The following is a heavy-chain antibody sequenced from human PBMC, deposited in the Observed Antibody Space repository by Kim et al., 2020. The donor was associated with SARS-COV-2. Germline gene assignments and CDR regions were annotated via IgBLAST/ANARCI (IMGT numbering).Heavy chain of an antibody. D-gene: IGHD3-10*01. CDR2: IKSKTDGGTK. V-gene: IGHV3-15*01. Sequence: GGSLRLSCAASGFTFSNAWMSWVRQAPGKGLEWVARIKSKTDGGTKDYAVHVKGRFTIASADSKNTLYLQMNSLKNGDTAVYYCTTDWSSDYYGSVSYHVARWGQGNLVPVSS. CDR1: GFTFSNAW. CDR3: TTDWSSDYYGSVSYHVAR. J-gene: IGHJ4*02.